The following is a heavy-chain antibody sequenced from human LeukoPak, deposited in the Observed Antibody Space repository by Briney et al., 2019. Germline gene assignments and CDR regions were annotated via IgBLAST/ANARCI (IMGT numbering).Heavy chain of an antibody. Sequence: GASVKVSCKVSGYTLTELSMHWVRQAPGKGLEWMGGFDPEDGETIYAQKFQGRVTMTEDTSTGTAYMELSSLRSEDTAVYYCATGKKLRLPYYYYGMDVWGQGTTVTVSS. CDR1: GYTLTELS. V-gene: IGHV1-24*01. CDR2: FDPEDGET. CDR3: ATGKKLRLPYYYYGMDV. J-gene: IGHJ6*02. D-gene: IGHD2-15*01.